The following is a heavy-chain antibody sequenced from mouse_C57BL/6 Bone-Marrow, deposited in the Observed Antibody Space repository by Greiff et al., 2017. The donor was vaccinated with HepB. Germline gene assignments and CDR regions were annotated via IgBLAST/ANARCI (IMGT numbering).Heavy chain of an antibody. J-gene: IGHJ4*01. CDR3: AITTVVAPCYAMDY. V-gene: IGHV1-81*01. Sequence: QVQLKESGAELARPGASVKLSCKASGYTFTSYGISWVKQRTGQGLEWIGEIYPRSGNTYYNEKFKGKATLTADKSSSTAYMELRSLTSEDSAVYFCAITTVVAPCYAMDYWGQGTSVTVSS. CDR1: GYTFTSYG. CDR2: IYPRSGNT. D-gene: IGHD1-1*01.